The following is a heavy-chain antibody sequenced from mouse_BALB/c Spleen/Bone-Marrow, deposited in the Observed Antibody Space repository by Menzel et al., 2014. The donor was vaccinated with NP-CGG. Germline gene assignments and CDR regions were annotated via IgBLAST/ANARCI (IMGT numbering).Heavy chain of an antibody. CDR1: GFTFSSFG. CDR2: ISSGSSTI. V-gene: IGHV5-17*02. CDR3: ARYGYYDAMDY. J-gene: IGHJ4*01. D-gene: IGHD2-2*01. Sequence: DVHLVESGGGLVQPGGSRKLSCAASGFTFSSFGMHWVRQAPEKGLERVAYISSGSSTIYYADTVKGRFTISRDNPKNTLFLQMTSLRSEDTAMYYCARYGYYDAMDYWGQGTSVTVSS.